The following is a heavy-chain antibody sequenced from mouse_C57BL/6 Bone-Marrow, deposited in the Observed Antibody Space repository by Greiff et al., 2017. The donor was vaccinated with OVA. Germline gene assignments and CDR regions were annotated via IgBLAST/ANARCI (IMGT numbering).Heavy chain of an antibody. CDR1: GFTFSSYT. V-gene: IGHV5-9*01. CDR3: ERLPYYGSKYYAMDY. J-gene: IGHJ4*01. CDR2: ISGGGGNT. D-gene: IGHD1-1*01. Sequence: EVKLVESGGGLVKPGGSLKLSCAASGFTFSSYTMSWVRQTPEKRLEWVATISGGGGNTYYPDSVKGRFTISRDNAKNTLYLQMSSLRSEDTALYYCERLPYYGSKYYAMDYWGQGTSVTVSS.